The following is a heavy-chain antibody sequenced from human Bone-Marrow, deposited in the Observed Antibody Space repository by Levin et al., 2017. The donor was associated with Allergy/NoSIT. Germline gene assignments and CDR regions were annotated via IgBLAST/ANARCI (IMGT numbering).Heavy chain of an antibody. V-gene: IGHV4-31*03. Sequence: SQTLSLTCTVSGGSISSGGYHWSWIRQHAGKGLEWIGYIYYSGSTYYNPSLKSRAMISLDTSKNQFSLKVTSATAADRAVYYCASEDGSTFDSWGQGTLVTVSS. J-gene: IGHJ4*02. CDR3: ASEDGSTFDS. CDR1: GGSISSGGYH. D-gene: IGHD5-24*01. CDR2: IYYSGST.